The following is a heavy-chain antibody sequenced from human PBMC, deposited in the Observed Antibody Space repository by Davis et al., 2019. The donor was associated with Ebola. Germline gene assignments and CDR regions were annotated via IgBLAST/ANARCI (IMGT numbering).Heavy chain of an antibody. CDR3: ARDGDYGSGDYMDV. CDR2: IYYSGST. V-gene: IGHV4-59*01. D-gene: IGHD3-10*01. Sequence: PSETLSLTCIVSGGSISSYYWNWIRQPPGKGLEWIGNIYYSGSTNYNPSLKSRVTISVDTSKNQFSLKLNSVTAADTAVYYCARDGDYGSGDYMDVWGKGTTVTVSS. CDR1: GGSISSYY. J-gene: IGHJ6*03.